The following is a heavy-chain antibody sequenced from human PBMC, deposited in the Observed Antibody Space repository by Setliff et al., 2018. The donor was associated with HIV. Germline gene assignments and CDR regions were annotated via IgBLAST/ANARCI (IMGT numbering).Heavy chain of an antibody. CDR1: GGSIIDSRYF. D-gene: IGHD3-3*01. V-gene: IGHV4-39*01. CDR2: VYYSGIT. CDR3: VRHVWSDDFLVPGWFDS. Sequence: SETLSLTCTVSGGSIIDSRYFWGWIRQPPGKGLEGIGSVYYSGITYYSSSLKSRVTVSVDTSRIQFSLKLTSVTAADTAVYKCVRHVWSDDFLVPGWFDSWSQGTLVTVSS. J-gene: IGHJ5*01.